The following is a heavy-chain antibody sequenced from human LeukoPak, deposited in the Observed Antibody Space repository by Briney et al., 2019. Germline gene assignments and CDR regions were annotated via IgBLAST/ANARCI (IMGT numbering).Heavy chain of an antibody. J-gene: IGHJ4*02. D-gene: IGHD3-22*01. V-gene: IGHV4-59*01. CDR3: ARGFDSSGYYN. CDR1: GGSISSYY. Sequence: SETLSLTCTVSGGSISSYYWSWIRQPPGKGLEWIGYIYYSGSTNYNPSLESRVTISVDTSKNQFSLKLSSVTAADTAVYYCARGFDSSGYYNWGQGTLVTVSS. CDR2: IYYSGST.